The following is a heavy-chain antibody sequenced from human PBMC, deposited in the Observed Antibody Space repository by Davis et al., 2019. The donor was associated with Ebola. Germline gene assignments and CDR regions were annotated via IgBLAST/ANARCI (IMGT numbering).Heavy chain of an antibody. CDR1: GYTFTNYG. D-gene: IGHD3-22*01. Sequence: AASVKVSCKASGYTFTNYGITWVRQAPGQGLEWMGWINPHNGNTNYAQNVQGRVTMTTDTSTSTAYMEVGSLRSDDTAVYYCARQYYFDGSGYSGSWFDPWGQGTLVTVSS. J-gene: IGHJ5*02. V-gene: IGHV1-18*04. CDR2: INPHNGNT. CDR3: ARQYYFDGSGYSGSWFDP.